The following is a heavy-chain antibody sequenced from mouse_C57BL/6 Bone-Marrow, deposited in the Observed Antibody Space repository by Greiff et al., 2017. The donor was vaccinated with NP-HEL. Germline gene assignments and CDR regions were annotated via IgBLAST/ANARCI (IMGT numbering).Heavy chain of an antibody. CDR1: GYTFTSYW. Sequence: VQLQQSGAELVRLGSSVKLSCKASGYTFTSYWMDWVKQRPGQGLEWIGNIYPSDSETHYNQKFKDKATLTVDKSSSTAYMQLSSLTSEDSAVYYCARSGDYDAPYAMDYWGQGTSVTVSS. D-gene: IGHD2-4*01. V-gene: IGHV1-61*01. J-gene: IGHJ4*01. CDR3: ARSGDYDAPYAMDY. CDR2: IYPSDSET.